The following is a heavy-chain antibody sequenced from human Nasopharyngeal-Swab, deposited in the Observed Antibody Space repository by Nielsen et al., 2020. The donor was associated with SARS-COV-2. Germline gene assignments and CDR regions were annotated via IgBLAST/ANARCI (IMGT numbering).Heavy chain of an antibody. Sequence: GSLRLSCTVSGGSISTYYWSWIRQPPGKGLEWIGYIHSSGTTNYNPSLKSRVTISVDTSKNQFSLKLSSVTAADTAVYYCARDYSYYDSNGYYFDYWGLGTLVTVSS. CDR3: ARDYSYYDSNGYYFDY. CDR2: IHSSGTT. CDR1: GGSISTYY. D-gene: IGHD3-22*01. V-gene: IGHV4-59*01. J-gene: IGHJ4*02.